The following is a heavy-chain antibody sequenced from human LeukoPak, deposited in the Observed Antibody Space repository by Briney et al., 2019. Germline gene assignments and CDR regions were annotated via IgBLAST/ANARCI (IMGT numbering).Heavy chain of an antibody. CDR3: ARSYLKYYFDY. CDR1: GYTFSDYY. D-gene: IGHD1-26*01. V-gene: IGHV1-2*02. CDR2: INPNSGGT. Sequence: ASVKVSCKTSGYTFSDYYTHWVRQAPGQGLEWMGWINPNSGGTNYAQKFQGRVTMTRDTSISTAYMELSRLRSDDTAVYYCARSYLKYYFDYWGQGTLVTVSS. J-gene: IGHJ4*02.